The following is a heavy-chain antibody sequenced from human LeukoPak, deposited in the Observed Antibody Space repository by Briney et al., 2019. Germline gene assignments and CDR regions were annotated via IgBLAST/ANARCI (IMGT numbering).Heavy chain of an antibody. J-gene: IGHJ4*02. Sequence: ASVKVSCKASGGTFSSYAISWVRQAPGQGLEWMGGIIPIFGTANYAQKFQGRVTITADESTSTAYMELSSLRSEDTAVYYCARDLGYSGYDSGYWGQGTLVTVSS. V-gene: IGHV1-69*13. CDR1: GGTFSSYA. CDR2: IIPIFGTA. CDR3: ARDLGYSGYDSGY. D-gene: IGHD5-12*01.